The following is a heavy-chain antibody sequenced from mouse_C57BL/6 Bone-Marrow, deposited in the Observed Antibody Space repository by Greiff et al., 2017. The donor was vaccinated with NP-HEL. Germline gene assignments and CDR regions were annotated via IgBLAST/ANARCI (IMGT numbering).Heavy chain of an antibody. CDR1: GFTFSDYY. Sequence: EVMLVESEGGLVQPGSSMKLSCTASGFTFSDYYLAWVRQVPEKGLEWVANIKYDGSSTYYLDSLKSRFIIARANAKNILYLQMSRLKSEDTATYYCARDPDVWGTGTTVTVSS. CDR3: ARDPDV. V-gene: IGHV5-16*01. J-gene: IGHJ1*03. CDR2: IKYDGSST.